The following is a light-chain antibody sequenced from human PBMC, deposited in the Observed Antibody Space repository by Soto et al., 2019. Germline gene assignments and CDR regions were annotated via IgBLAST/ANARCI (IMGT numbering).Light chain of an antibody. Sequence: DIQMTQSPSSLSASVGDRVTITCQASQDISNYLNWYQQKPGKAPKLLIYDASNLETGVPSRLSGSGSGTDFTFTISSLQPEDIATYYCQQYDNPPLPFGGGTKVEIK. CDR1: QDISNY. J-gene: IGKJ4*01. V-gene: IGKV1-33*01. CDR3: QQYDNPPLP. CDR2: DAS.